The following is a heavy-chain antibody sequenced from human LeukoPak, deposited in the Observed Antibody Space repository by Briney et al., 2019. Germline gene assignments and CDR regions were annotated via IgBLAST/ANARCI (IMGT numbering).Heavy chain of an antibody. J-gene: IGHJ4*02. CDR2: INSDDTIT. CDR3: ARDGGMVGYQGY. V-gene: IGHV3-74*01. CDR1: GCTFSDYW. Sequence: PGGALRLSCVGSGCTFSDYWFHGVRQVGGKGPVGVSRINSDDTITNYAGFVMGRFTISRDNAKNTVYLQMNSLRAEDTAIYYCARDGGMVGYQGYWGQGTLVTVSS. D-gene: IGHD5-12*01.